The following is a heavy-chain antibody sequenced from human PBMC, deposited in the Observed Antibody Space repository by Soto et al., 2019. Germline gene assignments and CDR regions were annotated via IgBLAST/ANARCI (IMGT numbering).Heavy chain of an antibody. CDR3: ARFGSAPYYYFGVDV. D-gene: IGHD3-10*01. J-gene: IGHJ6*02. V-gene: IGHV1-18*01. Sequence: QVQLVQSETEVKKPGASVKVSCKASGYIFTNYDITWVRQAPGQGLEWMGWVSGYTGNTKYAQKFQDRVTMTTDTPTSTVYTEVRSLRSDDTAVYYCARFGSAPYYYFGVDVWGQGTTVFVAS. CDR2: VSGYTGNT. CDR1: GYIFTNYD.